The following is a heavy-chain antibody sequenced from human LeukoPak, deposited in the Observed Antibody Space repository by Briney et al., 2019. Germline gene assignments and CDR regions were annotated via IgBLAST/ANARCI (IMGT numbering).Heavy chain of an antibody. Sequence: PGGSLRLSCAASGFTVSSNYMSWVRQAPGKGPEWVSVIYSGGSTYYADSVKGRFTISRDNSQSIVYLQMNSLRAEDTAVYYCARYNSGHSDYWGQGALVTVSS. CDR2: IYSGGST. CDR1: GFTVSSNY. CDR3: ARYNSGHSDY. J-gene: IGHJ4*02. V-gene: IGHV3-53*01. D-gene: IGHD6-19*01.